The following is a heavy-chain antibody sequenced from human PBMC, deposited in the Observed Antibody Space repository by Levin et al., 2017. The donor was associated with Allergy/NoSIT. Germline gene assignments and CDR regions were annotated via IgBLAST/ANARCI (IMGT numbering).Heavy chain of an antibody. Sequence: GESLKISCAASGFTFSSYAMHWVRQAPGKGLEWVAVISYDGSNKYYADSVKGRFTISRDNSKNTLYLQMNSLRAEDTAVYYCARDGLPFDYWGQGTLVTVSS. CDR3: ARDGLPFDY. CDR1: GFTFSSYA. CDR2: ISYDGSNK. V-gene: IGHV3-30-3*01. J-gene: IGHJ4*02.